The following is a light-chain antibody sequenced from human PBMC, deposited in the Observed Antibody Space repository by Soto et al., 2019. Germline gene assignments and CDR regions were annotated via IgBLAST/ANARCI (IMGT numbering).Light chain of an antibody. J-gene: IGKJ5*01. V-gene: IGKV3-11*01. CDR3: QQRNNWPPSIT. CDR1: QSVGGH. Sequence: EIVLPESPATLSLSPGERATLSCRASQSVGGHLAWYQQKPGQAPRLLIYDASDRATVIPARFSGSGSETDFTLTISSLEPDDFAVYYCQQRNNWPPSITFGKGTRLAIK. CDR2: DAS.